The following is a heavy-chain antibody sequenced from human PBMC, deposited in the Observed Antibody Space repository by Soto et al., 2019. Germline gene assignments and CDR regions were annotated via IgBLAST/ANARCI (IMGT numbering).Heavy chain of an antibody. V-gene: IGHV4-34*01. J-gene: IGHJ6*02. CDR3: ARIPVGYCSGGSCSKWAYYYGMDV. CDR2: INHSGST. CDR1: GGSFSGYY. D-gene: IGHD2-15*01. Sequence: SEILSLTCAVYGGSFSGYYWSWIRQPPGKWLEWIWQINHSGSTNYNPSLKSRVTISVDTSKNQFSLKLSSVTAADTAVYYCARIPVGYCSGGSCSKWAYYYGMDVWGQGTTVTVSS.